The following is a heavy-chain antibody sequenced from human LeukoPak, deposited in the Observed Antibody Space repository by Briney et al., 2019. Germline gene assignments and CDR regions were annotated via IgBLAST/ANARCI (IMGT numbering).Heavy chain of an antibody. D-gene: IGHD3-9*01. CDR2: INHSGST. Sequence: SETLSLTCAVYGGSLSGYYWSWIRQPPGKGLEWIGEINHSGSTNYNPSLKSRVTISVDTSKNQFSLKLSSVTAADTAVYYCARDHGLRYFDWFLKADAFDIWGQGTMATVSS. J-gene: IGHJ3*02. CDR3: ARDHGLRYFDWFLKADAFDI. V-gene: IGHV4-34*01. CDR1: GGSLSGYY.